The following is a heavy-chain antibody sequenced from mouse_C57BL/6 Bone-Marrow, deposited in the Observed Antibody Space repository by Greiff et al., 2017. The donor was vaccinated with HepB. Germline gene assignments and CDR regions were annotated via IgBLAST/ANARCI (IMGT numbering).Heavy chain of an antibody. CDR3: AREEDYDYAMDY. V-gene: IGHV5-16*01. CDR2: INYDGSST. D-gene: IGHD2-4*01. Sequence: DVKLVESEGGLVQPGSSMKLSCTASGFTFSDYYMAWVRQVPEKGLEWVANINYDGSSTYYLDSLKSRFIISRDNAKNILYLQMSSLKSEDTATYYCAREEDYDYAMDYWGQGTSVTVSS. CDR1: GFTFSDYY. J-gene: IGHJ4*01.